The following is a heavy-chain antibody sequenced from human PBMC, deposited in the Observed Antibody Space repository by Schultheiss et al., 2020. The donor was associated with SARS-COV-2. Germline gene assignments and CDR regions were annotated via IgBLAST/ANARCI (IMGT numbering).Heavy chain of an antibody. CDR1: GGSISSGSYY. J-gene: IGHJ4*02. Sequence: SETLSLTCTVSGGSISSGSYYWSWIRQPAGKGLEWIGYIYYSGSTYYNPSLKSRVTMSVDTSKNQFSLKLSSVTAADTAVYYCASSGYSYGPYYFDYWGQGTLVTVSS. CDR3: ASSGYSYGPYYFDY. CDR2: IYYSGST. V-gene: IGHV4-61*10. D-gene: IGHD5-18*01.